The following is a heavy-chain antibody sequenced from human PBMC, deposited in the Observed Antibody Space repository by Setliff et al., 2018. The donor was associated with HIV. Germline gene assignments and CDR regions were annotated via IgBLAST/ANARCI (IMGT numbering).Heavy chain of an antibody. V-gene: IGHV4-4*09. D-gene: IGHD2-15*01. Sequence: LSLTCTVSGASFTTHYWSLIRQPPGKGLEWIGCISTSGSTNYNPSLQSRITMSVDTSRNQFSLKLNSVTAADTAVYYCAREGWSDHYYYYMDVWDKGTTVTVSS. CDR1: GASFTTHY. CDR3: AREGWSDHYYYYMDV. J-gene: IGHJ6*03. CDR2: ISTSGST.